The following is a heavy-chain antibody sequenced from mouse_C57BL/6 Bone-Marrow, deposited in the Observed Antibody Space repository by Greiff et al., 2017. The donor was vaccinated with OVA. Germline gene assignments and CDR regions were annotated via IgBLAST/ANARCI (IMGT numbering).Heavy chain of an antibody. CDR3: ARRMGNPAWCAY. Sequence: VQLQQSGPELVKPGASVKLSCKASGYTFTSYDINWVKQRPGQGLEWIGWISPSAGSPKYNEQFKGKATLTVDTSYSPAYMELHSLTSEDSSVYFCARRMGNPAWCAYWGQGTLVTVSA. CDR2: ISPSAGSP. J-gene: IGHJ3*01. CDR1: GYTFTSYD. V-gene: IGHV1-85*01. D-gene: IGHD2-1*01.